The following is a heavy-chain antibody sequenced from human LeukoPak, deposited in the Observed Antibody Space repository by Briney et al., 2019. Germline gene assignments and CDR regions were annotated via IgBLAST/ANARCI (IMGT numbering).Heavy chain of an antibody. CDR3: AREGIAAAGVFDY. J-gene: IGHJ4*02. Sequence: GGSLRLSCAASGFTFSSYEMNWVRQAPGKGLEWVSYISSSGSTIYYADSVKGRFTISRDNAKNSLYLQMNSLRAEDTAVYYCAREGIAAAGVFDYRGQGTLVTVSS. CDR2: ISSSGSTI. D-gene: IGHD6-13*01. V-gene: IGHV3-48*03. CDR1: GFTFSSYE.